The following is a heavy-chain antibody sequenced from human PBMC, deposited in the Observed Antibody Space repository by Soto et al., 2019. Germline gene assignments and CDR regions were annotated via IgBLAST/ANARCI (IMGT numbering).Heavy chain of an antibody. CDR3: GRGGYDSYYYSGTDV. V-gene: IGHV5-51*01. CDR2: IYPGDSDT. Sequence: PGESLKIFCKGSRYSFNSYWIGWVRQMPGKGLARMGLIYPGDSDTRYSPSFQGQVTISADKSISTAYLQWSSLKASDTAMHYCGRGGYDSYYYSGTDVWGQGTTVTV. CDR1: RYSFNSYW. D-gene: IGHD5-12*01. J-gene: IGHJ6*02.